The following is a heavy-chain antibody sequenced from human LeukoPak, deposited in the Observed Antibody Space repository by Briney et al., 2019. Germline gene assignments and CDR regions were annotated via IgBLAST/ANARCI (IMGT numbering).Heavy chain of an antibody. CDR3: ARRADYGDYHEY. V-gene: IGHV3-21*01. CDR1: GFTFSSYS. Sequence: PGGSLRLSCAASGFTFSSYSMNWSGQAPGKGRGWFSSISSSSSYIYYADSVKGRFTISRDNAKNSLYLQMNSLRAEDTAVYYCARRADYGDYHEYWGQGTLVTVSS. D-gene: IGHD4-17*01. CDR2: ISSSSSYI. J-gene: IGHJ4*02.